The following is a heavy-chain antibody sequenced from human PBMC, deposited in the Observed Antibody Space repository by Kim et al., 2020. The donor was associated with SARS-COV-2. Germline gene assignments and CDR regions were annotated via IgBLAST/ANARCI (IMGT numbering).Heavy chain of an antibody. Sequence: GGSLRLSCAASGFTFSSYAMSWVRQAPGKGLEWVSAISGSGGSTYYADSVKGRFTISRDNSKNTLYLQMNSLRAEDTAVYYCAPFGSLGYCSSTSCLGDYWGQGTLVTVSS. CDR3: APFGSLGYCSSTSCLGDY. D-gene: IGHD2-2*01. V-gene: IGHV3-23*01. J-gene: IGHJ4*02. CDR1: GFTFSSYA. CDR2: ISGSGGST.